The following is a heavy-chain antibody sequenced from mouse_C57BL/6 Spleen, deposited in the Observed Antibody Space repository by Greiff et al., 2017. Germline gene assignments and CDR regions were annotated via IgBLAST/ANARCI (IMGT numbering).Heavy chain of an antibody. V-gene: IGHV6-3*01. Sequence: LQQSGGGLVQPGGSMKLSCVASGFTFSNYWMNWVRQSPEKGLEWVAQIRLKSDNYATHYAESVKGRFTISRDDSKSSVYLQMNNLRAEDTGIYYCTPIYYDYVGFAYWGQGTLVTVSA. CDR1: GFTFSNYW. D-gene: IGHD2-4*01. CDR3: TPIYYDYVGFAY. J-gene: IGHJ3*01. CDR2: IRLKSDNYAT.